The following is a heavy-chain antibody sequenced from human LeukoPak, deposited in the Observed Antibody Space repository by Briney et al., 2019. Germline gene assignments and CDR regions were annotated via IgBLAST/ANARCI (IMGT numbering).Heavy chain of an antibody. J-gene: IGHJ4*02. V-gene: IGHV4-39*01. CDR3: ARHGAYGSSWYIDY. CDR1: GDSSYNSLYS. CDR2: IYYSGST. D-gene: IGHD6-13*01. Sequence: SETLSLTCTVSGDSSYNSLYSWGWIRQPPGKGLEWIGSIYYSGSTYYNPSLKSRVTISVDTSKNQFSLKLSSVTAADTAVYYCARHGAYGSSWYIDYWGQGTLVTVSS.